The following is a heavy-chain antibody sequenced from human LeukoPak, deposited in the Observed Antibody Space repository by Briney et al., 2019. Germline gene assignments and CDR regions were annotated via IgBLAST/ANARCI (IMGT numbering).Heavy chain of an antibody. Sequence: SQTLSLTCTVSGGSLSSGSYYWSWIRQPAGKGLEWIGRIYTSGSTNYNPSLKSRVTISVDTSKNQFSLKLSSVTAADTAVYYCARDRAGYCSSTSCYTGGFDYWGEGTLVTVSS. D-gene: IGHD2-2*02. CDR2: IYTSGST. CDR1: GGSLSSGSYY. V-gene: IGHV4-61*02. CDR3: ARDRAGYCSSTSCYTGGFDY. J-gene: IGHJ4*02.